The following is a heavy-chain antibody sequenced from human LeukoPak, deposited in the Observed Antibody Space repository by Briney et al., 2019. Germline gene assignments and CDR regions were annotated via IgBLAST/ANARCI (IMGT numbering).Heavy chain of an antibody. CDR1: GFTFSSYA. V-gene: IGHV3-23*01. D-gene: IGHD3-22*01. CDR2: ISGSGGST. Sequence: GGSLRLSCAASGFTFSSYAMSWVRQAPGKGLEWVSAISGSGGSTYYADSVKGRFTISRDNSKNTLYLQVNSLRAEDTAVYYCAKASAMIVVVSKHFDYWGQGTLVTVSS. CDR3: AKASAMIVVVSKHFDY. J-gene: IGHJ4*02.